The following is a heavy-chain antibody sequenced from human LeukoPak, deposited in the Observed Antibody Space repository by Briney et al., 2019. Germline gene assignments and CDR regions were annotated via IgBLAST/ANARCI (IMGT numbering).Heavy chain of an antibody. CDR2: IKQDGSEK. Sequence: GRSLRLSCAASGFTFSSYWMSWVRQAPGKGLEWVANIKQDGSEKYYVDSMKGRFTISRDNAKNSLYLQMNSLRAEDTAVYYCARGRYADYFEYWGQGTLVTVSS. CDR1: GFTFSSYW. CDR3: ARGRYADYFEY. D-gene: IGHD1-1*01. V-gene: IGHV3-7*01. J-gene: IGHJ4*02.